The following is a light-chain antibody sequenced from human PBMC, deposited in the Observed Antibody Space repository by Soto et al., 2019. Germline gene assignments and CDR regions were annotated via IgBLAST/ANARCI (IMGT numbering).Light chain of an antibody. J-gene: IGLJ1*01. CDR3: CDTTGSSSLV. CDR2: EGS. CDR1: SSDVGGYNH. Sequence: QSALTQPASVSGSPGQSITISCTGTSSDVGGYNHVSWYQQHPGKAPKLMIYEGSKRPSGVSNRFSGSKSGNTASLTISGLQAEDEAYYYCCDTTGSSSLVFGTGTKLTVL. V-gene: IGLV2-23*01.